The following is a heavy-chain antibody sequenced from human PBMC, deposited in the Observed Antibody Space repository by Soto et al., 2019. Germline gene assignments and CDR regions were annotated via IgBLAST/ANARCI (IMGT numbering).Heavy chain of an antibody. CDR3: ARANAPGIAAAGTRLIWFDP. CDR1: GGSISSYY. Sequence: SETLSLTCTVSGGSISSYYWSWIRQPPGKGLEWIGYIYYSGSTNYNPSLKSRVTISVDTSKNQFSLKLSSVTAADAAVYYCARANAPGIAAAGTRLIWFDPWGQGTLVTVSS. V-gene: IGHV4-59*01. CDR2: IYYSGST. D-gene: IGHD6-13*01. J-gene: IGHJ5*02.